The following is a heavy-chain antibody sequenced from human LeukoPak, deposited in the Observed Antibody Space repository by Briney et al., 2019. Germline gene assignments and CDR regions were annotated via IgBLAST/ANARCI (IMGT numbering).Heavy chain of an antibody. CDR1: GGSFSGYY. CDR3: ARGRGRYYGMDV. D-gene: IGHD3-10*01. CDR2: INHSGST. V-gene: IGHV4-34*01. J-gene: IGHJ6*02. Sequence: SETLSLTCAVYGGSFSGYYYNWIRQPPGKGLEWIGEINHSGSTNYNPSLKSRVTTSVDSSKKQLSLQLSSVTAADTAVYYCARGRGRYYGMDVWGQGTTVTVSS.